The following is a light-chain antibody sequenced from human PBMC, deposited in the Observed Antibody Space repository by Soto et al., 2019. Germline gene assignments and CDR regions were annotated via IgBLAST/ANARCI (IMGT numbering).Light chain of an antibody. CDR1: NSDVGSHNF. CDR2: EAS. Sequence: QSALTQPASASGSPGQSITISCTGTNSDVGSHNFVSWYQQYPGKAPKLLIYEASKRPSGLSNRFSGSKSGNTASLTISGLQAEDEADYYCCSLTNGATWVFGGGTKVTVL. CDR3: CSLTNGATWV. J-gene: IGLJ3*02. V-gene: IGLV2-23*01.